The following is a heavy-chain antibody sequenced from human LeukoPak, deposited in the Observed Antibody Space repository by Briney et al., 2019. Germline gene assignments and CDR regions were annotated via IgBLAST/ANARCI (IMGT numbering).Heavy chain of an antibody. D-gene: IGHD1-26*01. V-gene: IGHV3-23*01. J-gene: IGHJ4*02. CDR1: GFTVSSNY. CDR2: IRDSGSST. Sequence: GALRFSCAASGFTVSSNYMSWVRQAPGKGLEWVSAIRDSGSSTHYADSVKGRFTTSRDNSKNTLFLQMNSLRAEDTAIYYCAKYGPQDSGSSHFDYWGQGALVTVSS. CDR3: AKYGPQDSGSSHFDY.